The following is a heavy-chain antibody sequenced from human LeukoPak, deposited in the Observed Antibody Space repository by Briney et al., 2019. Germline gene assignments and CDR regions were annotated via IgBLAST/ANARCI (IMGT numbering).Heavy chain of an antibody. CDR3: VREEFAYVSETYRYWFDP. CDR2: VNTNGGST. J-gene: IGHJ5*02. D-gene: IGHD3-16*02. Sequence: GGSLRLSCAASGFTFRNYAMNWVRQAPGKGLEWVSTVNTNGGSTYYAASVKGRFTVSRDNSANTLSLQMNSLTVADTAIYYCVREEFAYVSETYRYWFDPWGQGTLVTVSS. CDR1: GFTFRNYA. V-gene: IGHV3-23*01.